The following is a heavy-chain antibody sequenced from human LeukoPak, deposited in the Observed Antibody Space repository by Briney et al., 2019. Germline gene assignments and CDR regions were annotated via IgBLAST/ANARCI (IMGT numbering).Heavy chain of an antibody. J-gene: IGHJ4*02. D-gene: IGHD1-26*01. CDR3: ARVGLRRGSYFDY. CDR2: IYYSGST. V-gene: IGHV4-61*01. CDR1: GGSVSSGSYD. Sequence: PSETLSLTCTVSGGSVSSGSYDWSWIRQPPGKGLEWIGYIYYSGSTNYNPSLKSRVPISVDTSKNQFSLKLSSVTAADTAVYYCARVGLRRGSYFDYWGQGTLVTVSS.